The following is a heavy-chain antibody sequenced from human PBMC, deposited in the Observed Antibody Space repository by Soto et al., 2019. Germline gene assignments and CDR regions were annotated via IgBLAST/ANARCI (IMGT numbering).Heavy chain of an antibody. CDR3: ARDLWVEPELYYYGMDV. V-gene: IGHV4-30-4*01. J-gene: IGHJ6*02. Sequence: SETLSLTLTVSGDSISSADYSWSWIRQTPGKGLEWIGHIFYSGTTYYNPSLKSRLTISVDTSKNHFSLRLTSVTAADTAVYYCARDLWVEPELYYYGMDVWGQGTTVTVLL. CDR1: GDSISSADYS. CDR2: IFYSGTT. D-gene: IGHD1-1*01.